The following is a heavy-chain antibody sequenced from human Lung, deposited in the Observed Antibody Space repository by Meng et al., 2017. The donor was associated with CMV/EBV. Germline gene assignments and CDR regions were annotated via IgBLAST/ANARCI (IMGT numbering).Heavy chain of an antibody. CDR1: GFTFSDYS. V-gene: IGHV3-21*01. J-gene: IGHJ6*02. D-gene: IGHD1-26*01. Sequence: GESLKISCAASGFTFSDYSMNWVRQAPGKGLEWVSSISSSSTYIHYADSVKGRFTIYRDNAKNSVYLQMNSLRAEDTAVYYCARDLYSGSYFGTGYYYGMNVXGQGXTVTVSS. CDR2: ISSSSTYI. CDR3: ARDLYSGSYFGTGYYYGMNV.